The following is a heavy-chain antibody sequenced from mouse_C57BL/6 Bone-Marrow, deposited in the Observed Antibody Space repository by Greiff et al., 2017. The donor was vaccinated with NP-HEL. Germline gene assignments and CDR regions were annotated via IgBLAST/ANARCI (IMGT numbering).Heavy chain of an antibody. Sequence: ESGPGLVKPSQSLSLTCSVTGYSITSGYYWNWIRQFPGNKLEWMGYISYDGSNNYNPSLKNRISITRDTSKNQFFLKLNSVTTEDTATYYCARALCYYGSSYFDYWGQGTTLTVSS. J-gene: IGHJ2*01. CDR3: ARALCYYGSSYFDY. CDR1: GYSITSGYY. CDR2: ISYDGSN. D-gene: IGHD1-1*01. V-gene: IGHV3-6*01.